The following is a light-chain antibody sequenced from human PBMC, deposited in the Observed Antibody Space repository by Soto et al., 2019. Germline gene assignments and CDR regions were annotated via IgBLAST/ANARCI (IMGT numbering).Light chain of an antibody. CDR1: QDVGKH. CDR2: EAS. Sequence: DIQMTQSPSSLSASVGDRVTIACQASQDVGKHLNWYQQRLGKAPKILIYEASNLATGVPSRFSASGSGTHFTFSIRSLQPEDIGTYYCQQYDNLPQLTFGAGTKVEI. J-gene: IGKJ4*01. CDR3: QQYDNLPQLT. V-gene: IGKV1-33*01.